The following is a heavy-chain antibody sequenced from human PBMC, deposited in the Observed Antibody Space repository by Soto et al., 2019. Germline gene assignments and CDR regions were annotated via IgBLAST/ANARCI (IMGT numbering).Heavy chain of an antibody. Sequence: GGSLRLSCVASGITFGSRAMSWVRQAPGEGLEWVSSITDSGGDAKYADSVRGRFTISRDNSKNTLYLQMNSLRAEDTAVYYCAKDIPLFTYYYGMDVWGQGTTVTVSS. CDR2: ITDSGGDA. CDR1: GITFGSRA. J-gene: IGHJ6*02. D-gene: IGHD2-21*01. CDR3: AKDIPLFTYYYGMDV. V-gene: IGHV3-23*01.